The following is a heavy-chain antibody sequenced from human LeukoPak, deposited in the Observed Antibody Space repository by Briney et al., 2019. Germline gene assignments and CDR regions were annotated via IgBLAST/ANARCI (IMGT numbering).Heavy chain of an antibody. Sequence: TSETLSLTCAVYGGSFSGYYWSWIRQPPGKGLEWIGEINHSGSTNYNPSLKSRVTISVDTSKNQFSLKLSSVTAADTAVYYCASSVAEYYYGSGSSPRFDYWGQGTLVTVSP. V-gene: IGHV4-34*01. CDR3: ASSVAEYYYGSGSSPRFDY. CDR2: INHSGST. J-gene: IGHJ4*02. D-gene: IGHD3-10*01. CDR1: GGSFSGYY.